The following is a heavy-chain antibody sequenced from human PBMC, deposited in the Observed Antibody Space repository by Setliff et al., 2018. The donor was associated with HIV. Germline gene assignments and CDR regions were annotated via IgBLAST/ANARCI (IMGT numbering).Heavy chain of an antibody. CDR2: IIPIVGLA. J-gene: IGHJ3*01. Sequence: VASVKVSCKASGGTFSSYAINWMRQVPGQGLEWMGMIIPIVGLANFAQRFQGRGSISADESASTVYMELSSLRSDDTAVYYCAAPHSTEGAFDVWGQGTMVTVSS. V-gene: IGHV1-69*04. CDR3: AAPHSTEGAFDV. D-gene: IGHD4-17*01. CDR1: GGTFSSYA.